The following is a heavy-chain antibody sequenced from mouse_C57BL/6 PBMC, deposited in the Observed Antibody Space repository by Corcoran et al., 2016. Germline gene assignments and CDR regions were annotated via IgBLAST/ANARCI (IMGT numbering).Heavy chain of an antibody. CDR1: GYTFTSYW. CDR2: IYPGSGST. Sequence: QVQLQQPGAELVKPGASVKMSCKASGYTFTSYWITWVKQRPGQGLEWIGDIYPGSGSTNYNEKFKSKATLTVDTSSSTAYMQLSSLTSEDSAVYYCARENYYDYEGYFDVWGTGTTVTVSS. CDR3: ARENYYDYEGYFDV. D-gene: IGHD2-4*01. J-gene: IGHJ1*03. V-gene: IGHV1-55*01.